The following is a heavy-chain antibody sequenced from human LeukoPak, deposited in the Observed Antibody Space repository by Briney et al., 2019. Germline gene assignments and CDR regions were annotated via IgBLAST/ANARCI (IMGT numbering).Heavy chain of an antibody. J-gene: IGHJ3*02. V-gene: IGHV4-34*01. CDR1: VGSFSGYY. CDR2: INHSGST. CDR3: ARGHGAFDI. Sequence: SQTLSLPCAVYVGSFSGYYWRCISEPSPRGREWIGEINHSGSTNYNPDLKCRVTISVDTSKSQFYLKLSSVTAADTAVYYCARGHGAFDIWGQGTMVIVSS.